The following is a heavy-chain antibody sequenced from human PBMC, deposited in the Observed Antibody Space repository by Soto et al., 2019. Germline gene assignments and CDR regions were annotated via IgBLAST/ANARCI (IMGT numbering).Heavy chain of an antibody. CDR1: GCTFSSYA. D-gene: IGHD3-3*01. J-gene: IGHJ4*02. CDR2: IIPIFGTA. V-gene: IGHV1-69*13. Sequence: SVKVSCKASGCTFSSYAISWVRQAPGQGLEWMGGIIPIFGTANYAQKFQGRVTITADESTSTAYMELSSLRSEDTAVYYCAIAGGYDFWSGYQYYFDYWGQGTLVTVSS. CDR3: AIAGGYDFWSGYQYYFDY.